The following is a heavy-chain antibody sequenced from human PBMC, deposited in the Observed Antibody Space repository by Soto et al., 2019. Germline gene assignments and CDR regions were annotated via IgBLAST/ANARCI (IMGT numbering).Heavy chain of an antibody. CDR2: IYYSGST. CDR3: ARGIMGVSSGRFYYFDY. Sequence: SETLSLTCTVSGGSISSYYWSWIRQPPGKGLEWIGYIYYSGSTNYNPSLKSRVTISVDTSKNQFSLKLSSVTAADTAVYYCARGIMGVSSGRFYYFDYWGQGTLVTVS. J-gene: IGHJ4*02. CDR1: GGSISSYY. D-gene: IGHD1-26*01. V-gene: IGHV4-59*01.